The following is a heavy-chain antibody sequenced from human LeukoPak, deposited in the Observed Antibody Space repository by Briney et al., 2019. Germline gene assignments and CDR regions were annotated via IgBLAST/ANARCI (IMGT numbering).Heavy chain of an antibody. D-gene: IGHD5-18*01. CDR2: IYSGGST. CDR3: AILHSYGHA. J-gene: IGHJ5*02. V-gene: IGHV3-66*01. Sequence: PGGSLRLSCAAAGFTVISNYMSWVRQAPGKGLEWVSVIYSGGSTFYAGSVKGRFTISRDKSKNTLYLQMNNLRAEDTAMYYCAILHSYGHAWGQGTLVTVSS. CDR1: GFTVISNY.